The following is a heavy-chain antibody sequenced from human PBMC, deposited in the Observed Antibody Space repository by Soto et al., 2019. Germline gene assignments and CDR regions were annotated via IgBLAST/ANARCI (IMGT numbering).Heavy chain of an antibody. Sequence: ASVKVSCKASGYTFTSYYMHWVRQATGQGLEWMGWMNPNSGNTGYAQKFQGRVTMTRNTSISTAYMELSSLRSEDTAVYYCATTGYSSGWYPPRPFYYYMDVWGKGTTVTVSS. CDR2: MNPNSGNT. V-gene: IGHV1-8*02. CDR1: GYTFTSYY. CDR3: ATTGYSSGWYPPRPFYYYMDV. J-gene: IGHJ6*03. D-gene: IGHD6-19*01.